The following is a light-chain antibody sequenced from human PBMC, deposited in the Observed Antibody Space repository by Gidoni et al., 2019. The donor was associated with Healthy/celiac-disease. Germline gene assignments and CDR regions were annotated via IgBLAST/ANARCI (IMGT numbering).Light chain of an antibody. V-gene: IGLV1-40*01. J-gene: IGLJ2*01. Sequence: QSVLTQPPSVSGAPGQRVTISCTGSSSNIGAGYEVHWSQQLPGTAPKRLISGNSNRPSGVPDRFSGSKSGTSASLAITGLQAEDEADYYCQSYDSSLSGSVFGGGTKLTVL. CDR1: SSNIGAGYE. CDR2: GNS. CDR3: QSYDSSLSGSV.